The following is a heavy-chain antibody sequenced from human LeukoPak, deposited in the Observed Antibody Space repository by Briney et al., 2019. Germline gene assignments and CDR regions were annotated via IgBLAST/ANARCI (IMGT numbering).Heavy chain of an antibody. CDR2: MNPNSGNT. CDR1: GYTFTSYD. CDR3: ARGAWFGSDYTALYYLDY. Sequence: ASVTVSCKPSGYTFTSYDINWVRQATGEGLEWVGWMNPNSGNTGYAQKFLDRVSMTRNASISTAYMELSSLRSEDTAVYYCARGAWFGSDYTALYYLDYWGQGTLVTVSS. V-gene: IGHV1-8*01. D-gene: IGHD3-16*01. J-gene: IGHJ4*02.